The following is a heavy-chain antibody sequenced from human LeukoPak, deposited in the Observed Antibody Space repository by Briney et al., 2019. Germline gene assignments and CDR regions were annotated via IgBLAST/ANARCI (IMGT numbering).Heavy chain of an antibody. D-gene: IGHD6-13*01. V-gene: IGHV1-46*01. CDR3: ARVFLTGYSSSWSFDY. J-gene: IGHJ4*02. CDR2: VNPSGGST. Sequence: GASVKVSCKASGYTFTSYYMHWVRQAPGQGLGWMGIVNPSGGSTSYAQKFQGRVTMTRDTSTSTVYMELSSLRSEDTAVYYCARVFLTGYSSSWSFDYWGQGTLVTVSS. CDR1: GYTFTSYY.